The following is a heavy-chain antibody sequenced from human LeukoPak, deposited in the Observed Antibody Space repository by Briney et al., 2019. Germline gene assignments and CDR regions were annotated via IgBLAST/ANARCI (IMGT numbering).Heavy chain of an antibody. V-gene: IGHV4-4*07. CDR1: GGSISSYY. Sequence: SETLSVTCTVSGGSISSYYWSWIRQPAGKGLEWIGRIYTSGSTNYNPSPKSRVTMSVDTSKNQFSLKLSSVTAADTAVYYCAREFYDSSGYYRVRVAFDIWGQGTMVTVSS. J-gene: IGHJ3*02. D-gene: IGHD3-22*01. CDR3: AREFYDSSGYYRVRVAFDI. CDR2: IYTSGST.